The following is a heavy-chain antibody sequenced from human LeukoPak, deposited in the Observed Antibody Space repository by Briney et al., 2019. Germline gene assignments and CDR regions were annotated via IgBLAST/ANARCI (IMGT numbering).Heavy chain of an antibody. CDR3: ARAIPLGYCSGGSCYSSFDY. D-gene: IGHD2-15*01. Sequence: PSETLSLTCTVSGGSISSYYWSWIRQPPGKGLEWIGYIYYSGSTNYNPSLKSRVTISVDTSKNQFSLKLSSVTAADTAVYYCARAIPLGYCSGGSCYSSFDYWGQGTLVTVSS. CDR1: GGSISSYY. CDR2: IYYSGST. V-gene: IGHV4-59*01. J-gene: IGHJ4*02.